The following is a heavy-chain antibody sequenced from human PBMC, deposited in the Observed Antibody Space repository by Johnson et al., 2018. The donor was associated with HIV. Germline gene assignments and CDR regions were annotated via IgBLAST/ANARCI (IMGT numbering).Heavy chain of an antibody. CDR1: GFTFSSYA. J-gene: IGHJ3*02. D-gene: IGHD3-22*01. CDR3: ARVTAHYYDSSGYVDAFDI. V-gene: IGHV3-30-3*01. CDR2: ISYDGSHK. Sequence: QMQLVESGGGVVQPGRSLRLSCAASGFTFSSYAMHWVRQAPGKGLEWVAVISYDGSHKYYADSVKGRFTISRDNSKNTLYLQMNSLRAEDTALYYCARVTAHYYDSSGYVDAFDIWGQGTMVTV.